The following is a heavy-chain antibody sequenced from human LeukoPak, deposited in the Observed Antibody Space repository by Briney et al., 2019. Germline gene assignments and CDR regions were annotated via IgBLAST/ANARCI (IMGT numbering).Heavy chain of an antibody. V-gene: IGHV3-23*01. CDR1: GFTFNNYA. CDR3: AKAGWYSAKTYATYDDAYDI. Sequence: GGSLRLSCAASGFTFNNYAMSWVRQAPGKGLEWVSAVSASGGATYYRDSVKGRFTVSRDSSKKGVFLQMNGLRADDSAVYYCAKAGWYSAKTYATYDDAYDIWGRGTMVTVSS. J-gene: IGHJ3*02. D-gene: IGHD2-21*01. CDR2: VSASGGAT.